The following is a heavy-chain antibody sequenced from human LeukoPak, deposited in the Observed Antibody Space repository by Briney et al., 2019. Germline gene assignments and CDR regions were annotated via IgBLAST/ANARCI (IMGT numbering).Heavy chain of an antibody. CDR2: IRYDGSNK. J-gene: IGHJ4*02. V-gene: IGHV3-30*02. Sequence: LGGSLRLSCAASGFTFSTYAMSWVRQAPGKGLEWVAFIRYDGSNKYYADSVKGRFTISRDNSKNTLYLQMNSLRAEDTAVYYCAKVLPGDYWGQGTLVTVSS. CDR3: AKVLPGDY. CDR1: GFTFSTYA. D-gene: IGHD1-14*01.